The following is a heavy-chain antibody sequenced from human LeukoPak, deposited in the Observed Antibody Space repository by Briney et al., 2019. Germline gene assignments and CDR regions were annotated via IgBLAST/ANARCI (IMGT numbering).Heavy chain of an antibody. Sequence: GGSLRLACAASGFTFSSYSMNWVRQAPGKGLEWVSYISSSSSTIYHADSVKGRFTISRDNAKNSLYLQMNSLRAEDTAVYYCATFRARAFDIWGQGTMVTVSS. J-gene: IGHJ3*02. CDR2: ISSSSSTI. CDR1: GFTFSSYS. V-gene: IGHV3-48*01. CDR3: ATFRARAFDI.